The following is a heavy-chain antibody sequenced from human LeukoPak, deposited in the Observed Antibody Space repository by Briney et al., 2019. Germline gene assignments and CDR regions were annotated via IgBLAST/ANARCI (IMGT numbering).Heavy chain of an antibody. V-gene: IGHV4-39*01. CDR1: GGSISSSTYY. Sequence: SETLSVTCTVSGGSISSSTYYWGWIRQPPGKGLEWIGSIYYTGSTYYNPALKSRVTISVDTSKNQFSLKLSSVTAADTAVYYCARRLPAYCGGDCLSANWFDPWGQGALVTVSS. CDR3: ARRLPAYCGGDCLSANWFDP. J-gene: IGHJ5*02. D-gene: IGHD2-21*02. CDR2: IYYTGST.